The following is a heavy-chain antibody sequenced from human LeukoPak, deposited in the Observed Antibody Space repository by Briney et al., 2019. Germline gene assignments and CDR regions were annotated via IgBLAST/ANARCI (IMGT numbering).Heavy chain of an antibody. CDR3: ARRTTKNRRSSSPGWFDP. V-gene: IGHV4-4*07. D-gene: IGHD6-13*01. J-gene: IGHJ5*02. CDR2: IYTSGST. Sequence: SETLSLTCTVSGGSISSYYWSWIRQPAGKGLEWIGRIYTSGSTNYNPSLKSRVTISVDTSKNQFSLKLSSVTAADTAVYYCARRTTKNRRSSSPGWFDPWGQGTLVTVSS. CDR1: GGSISSYY.